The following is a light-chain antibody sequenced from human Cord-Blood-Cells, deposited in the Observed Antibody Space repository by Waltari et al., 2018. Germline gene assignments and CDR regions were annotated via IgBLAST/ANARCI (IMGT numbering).Light chain of an antibody. V-gene: IGKV3-20*01. CDR3: QQYGSSPIT. CDR2: GAS. Sequence: EIVLTQSPGTLSLSPGERATLSCRASQSVSSSYLAWYQQKPGQAPMLLIYGASSRATGIPDRFSGSGSGTDVTLTISRLEPEDFAVYDCQQYGSSPITFGQGTRLEIK. J-gene: IGKJ5*01. CDR1: QSVSSSY.